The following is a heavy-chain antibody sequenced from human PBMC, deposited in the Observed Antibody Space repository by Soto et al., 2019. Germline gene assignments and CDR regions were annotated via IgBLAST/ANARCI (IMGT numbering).Heavy chain of an antibody. D-gene: IGHD2-21*02. Sequence: GGSRRLSCIASGFSFSDYSMNWVRQAPGKGLQWVSYISSSSDKTYYADSVKGRFTVSRDNAKNALFLEMNSLRDDDTATYYCARLPKGSLVTAWGQGTRVTVSS. CDR1: GFSFSDYS. V-gene: IGHV3-48*02. J-gene: IGHJ4*02. CDR3: ARLPKGSLVTA. CDR2: ISSSSDKT.